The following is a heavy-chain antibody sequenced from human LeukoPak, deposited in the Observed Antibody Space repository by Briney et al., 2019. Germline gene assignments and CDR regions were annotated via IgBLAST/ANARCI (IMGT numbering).Heavy chain of an antibody. D-gene: IGHD4-17*01. CDR2: ISTSGST. CDR3: ARETTGLARYFDY. Sequence: PSETLSLTCTVSGNSISSYYWSWIRQPAGKGLEWIGRISTSGSTNYNPSLKSRVTMSVDTSKNQFSLNLSSVTAADTAVYYCARETTGLARYFDYWGQGTLVTVSS. J-gene: IGHJ4*02. CDR1: GNSISSYY. V-gene: IGHV4-4*07.